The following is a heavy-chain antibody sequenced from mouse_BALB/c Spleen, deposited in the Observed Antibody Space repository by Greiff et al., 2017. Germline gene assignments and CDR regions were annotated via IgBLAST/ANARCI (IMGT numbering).Heavy chain of an antibody. Sequence: VQLKESGGGLVQPGGSLKLSCAASGFTFSSYGMPWVRQTPDKRLELVATINSNGGSTYYPDSVKGRFTISRDNAKNTLYLQMSSLKSEDTAMYYYARGGIYGYLAWFAYWGQGTLVTVSA. CDR1: GFTFSSYG. D-gene: IGHD2-2*01. CDR3: ARGGIYGYLAWFAY. J-gene: IGHJ3*01. CDR2: INSNGGST. V-gene: IGHV5-6-3*01.